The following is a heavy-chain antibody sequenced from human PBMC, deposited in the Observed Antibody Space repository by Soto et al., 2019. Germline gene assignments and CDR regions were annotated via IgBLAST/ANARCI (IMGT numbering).Heavy chain of an antibody. CDR3: ARAGGNSWWFDP. D-gene: IGHD2-21*02. CDR1: GYSFTGYR. CDR2: ISAYNGNT. V-gene: IGHV1-18*01. J-gene: IGHJ5*02. Sequence: ASVKVSCKASGYSFTGYRLHWVRQAPGQGLEWMGWISAYNGNTNYAQKLQGRVTMTTDTSTSTAYMELRSLRSDDTAVYYCARAGGNSWWFDPWGQGTLVTVSS.